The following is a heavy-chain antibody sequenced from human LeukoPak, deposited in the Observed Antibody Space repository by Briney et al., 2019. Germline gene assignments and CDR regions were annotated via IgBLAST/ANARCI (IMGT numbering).Heavy chain of an antibody. CDR1: GGTFSSYG. CDR2: ISAYNGNT. J-gene: IGHJ4*02. D-gene: IGHD3-10*01. V-gene: IGHV1-18*01. CDR3: ARGSRITMVRGVIIPLDY. Sequence: ASVKVSCKASGGTFSSYGISWVRQAPGQGLEWMGWISAYNGNTNYAQKLQGRVTMTTDTSTSTAYMELRSLRSDDTAVYYCARGSRITMVRGVIIPLDYWGQGTLVTVSS.